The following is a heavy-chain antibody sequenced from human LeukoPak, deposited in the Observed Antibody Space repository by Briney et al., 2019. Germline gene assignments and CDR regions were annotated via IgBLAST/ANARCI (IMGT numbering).Heavy chain of an antibody. J-gene: IGHJ4*02. CDR1: GYTFTTYG. CDR3: ARYSGSYWPPDY. Sequence: ASVKVSCKSSGYTFTTYGITWVRQAPGQGLEWMGWISAYNGNTNYAQKLQGRVTMTTDTSTSTAYMELRSLRSDDTAVYYCARYSGSYWPPDYWGQGTLVTVSS. D-gene: IGHD1-26*01. CDR2: ISAYNGNT. V-gene: IGHV1-18*01.